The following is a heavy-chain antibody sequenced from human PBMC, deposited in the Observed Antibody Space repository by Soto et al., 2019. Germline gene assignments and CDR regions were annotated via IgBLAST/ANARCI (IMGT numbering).Heavy chain of an antibody. V-gene: IGHV5-10-1*01. D-gene: IGHD6-13*01. CDR1: GYSFTSYW. CDR2: IDPSDSYT. J-gene: IGHJ4*02. CDR3: ARRAIAAAGTKTLDY. Sequence: GESLKISCKGSGYSFTSYWISWVRQMPGKGLEWMGRIDPSDSYTNYSPSFQGHVTISADKSISTAYLQWSSLKASDTAMYYCARRAIAAAGTKTLDYCGQRTLVTVSS.